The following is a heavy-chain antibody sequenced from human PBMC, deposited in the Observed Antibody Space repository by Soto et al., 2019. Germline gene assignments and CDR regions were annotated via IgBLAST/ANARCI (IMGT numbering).Heavy chain of an antibody. CDR3: ARRWGTSFDF. J-gene: IGHJ4*02. D-gene: IGHD7-27*01. V-gene: IGHV4-61*08. CDR1: GGSISSGDYY. CDR2: IFYSGST. Sequence: SETLSLTCTVSGGSISSGDYYWSWIRQPPGKGLEWIGYIFYSGSTNYNTSLKSRVTISVDTSKNQLSLKLSSVTAADTAVYYCARRWGTSFDFWGQGTLVTVSS.